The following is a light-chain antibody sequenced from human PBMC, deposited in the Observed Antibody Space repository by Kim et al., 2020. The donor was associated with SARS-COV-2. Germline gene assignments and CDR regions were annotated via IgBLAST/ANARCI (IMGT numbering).Light chain of an antibody. Sequence: SPGERATLSCRASQSGSSAYLAWYQQRPGKAPRLLIYGVSARATGIPDRFSGSGSGTDFTLTISRLEPEDFAVYYCQQYDTAPLTFGPGTKVDIK. CDR3: QQYDTAPLT. CDR1: QSGSSAY. CDR2: GVS. J-gene: IGKJ3*01. V-gene: IGKV3-20*01.